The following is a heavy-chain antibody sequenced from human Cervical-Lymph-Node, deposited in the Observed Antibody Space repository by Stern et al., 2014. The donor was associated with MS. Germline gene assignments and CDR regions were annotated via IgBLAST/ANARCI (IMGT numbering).Heavy chain of an antibody. CDR2: ISWDGDK. V-gene: IGHV2-5*02. D-gene: IGHD6-25*01. J-gene: IGHJ4*02. CDR1: GFSLTTSGVS. Sequence: ESGPTLVKPTQTLTLTCTFSGFSLTTSGVSVGWIRQPPGKALEWLALISWDGDKRYNPFLKNRLTITKGTSNNQVVLTMTNMDPVDTATYYCAAGGSGSTASGFDSWGQGTLVTVSS. CDR3: AAGGSGSTASGFDS.